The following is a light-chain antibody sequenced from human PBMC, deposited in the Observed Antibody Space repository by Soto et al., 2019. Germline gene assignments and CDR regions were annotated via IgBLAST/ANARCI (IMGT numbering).Light chain of an antibody. CDR2: GVS. Sequence: EIVLTQSPGTLSLSPGERATLSCRASQSVSISYLAWYQQKPGRAPRLLIYGVSSRATGIPDRFSGSGSGTDFTLTISRLEPEDFAVYYCQQYSSSPRTFGQGTKVDIK. CDR1: QSVSISY. V-gene: IGKV3-20*01. CDR3: QQYSSSPRT. J-gene: IGKJ1*01.